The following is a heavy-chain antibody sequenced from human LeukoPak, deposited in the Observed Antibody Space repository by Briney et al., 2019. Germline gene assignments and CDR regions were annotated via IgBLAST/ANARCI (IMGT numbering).Heavy chain of an antibody. D-gene: IGHD2-2*01. J-gene: IGHJ3*02. CDR1: GFTFDDYA. V-gene: IGHV3-9*03. Sequence: SLRLSCAASGFTFDDYAMHWVRQAPGKGLEWVSGISWNSGSIGYADSVKGRFTISRDNAKNSLYLQMNSLRAEDMALYYCAKGYQLLLDAFDIWGQGTMVTVSS. CDR2: ISWNSGSI. CDR3: AKGYQLLLDAFDI.